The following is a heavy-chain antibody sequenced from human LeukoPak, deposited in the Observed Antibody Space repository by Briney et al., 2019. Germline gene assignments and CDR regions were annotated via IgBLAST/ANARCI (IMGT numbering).Heavy chain of an antibody. Sequence: SETLSLTCTVSGGSISSYYWSWIRQPPGKGLEWIGYIYYSGSTNYNPSLKSRVTISVDTSKNQFSLKLSSVTAADTAVYYCARHDPEKQFDYWGQGTLVTVSS. J-gene: IGHJ4*02. D-gene: IGHD1/OR15-1a*01. CDR3: ARHDPEKQFDY. CDR1: GGSISSYY. V-gene: IGHV4-59*08. CDR2: IYYSGST.